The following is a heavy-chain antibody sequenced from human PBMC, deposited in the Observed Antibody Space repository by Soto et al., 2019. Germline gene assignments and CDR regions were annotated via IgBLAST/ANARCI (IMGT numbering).Heavy chain of an antibody. CDR3: ARAGYLVAAYYDFWSGHEGNWFDP. CDR1: GFTFSSYW. J-gene: IGHJ5*02. V-gene: IGHV3-74*01. Sequence: GGSLRLSCAASGFTFSSYWMHWVRQAPGKGLVWVSRINSDGSSTSYADSVKGRFTISRDNAKNTLYLQMNSLRAEDKAVYYCARAGYLVAAYYDFWSGHEGNWFDPWGQGTLVTVSS. D-gene: IGHD3-3*01. CDR2: INSDGSST.